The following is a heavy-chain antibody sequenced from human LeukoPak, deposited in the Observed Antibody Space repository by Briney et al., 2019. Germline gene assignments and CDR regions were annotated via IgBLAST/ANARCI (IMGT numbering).Heavy chain of an antibody. V-gene: IGHV3-53*01. CDR2: IYSGGST. Sequence: PGGSLRLSCAASGFTVSSNYMSWVRQAPGKGLEWVSVIYSGGSTYYADSVKGRFTISRDNSKNTLYLQMNSLRAEDTAVYYCAKWKGEPYYDFWSGYYKVDYFDYWGQGTLVTVSS. CDR1: GFTVSSNY. J-gene: IGHJ4*02. D-gene: IGHD3-3*01. CDR3: AKWKGEPYYDFWSGYYKVDYFDY.